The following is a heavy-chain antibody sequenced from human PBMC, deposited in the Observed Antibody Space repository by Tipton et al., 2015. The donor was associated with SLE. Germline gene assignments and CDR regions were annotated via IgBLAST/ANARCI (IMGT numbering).Heavy chain of an antibody. CDR2: IYTSGST. D-gene: IGHD5-18*01. CDR3: ARVYGYGSLYYFDN. Sequence: TLSLTCTVSGGSISSYYWSWIRQPAGKGLEWIGRIYTSGSTNHNPPLKSRVTISVDTSKNQFSLKLSSVTAADTAVYYCARVYGYGSLYYFDNWGQGTLVTVSS. J-gene: IGHJ4*02. V-gene: IGHV4-4*07. CDR1: GGSISSYY.